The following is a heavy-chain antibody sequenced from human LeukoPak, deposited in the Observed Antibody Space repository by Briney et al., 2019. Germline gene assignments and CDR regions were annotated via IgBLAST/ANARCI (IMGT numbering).Heavy chain of an antibody. CDR2: ISSSGSTI. J-gene: IGHJ3*02. D-gene: IGHD3-10*01. CDR3: ASTPPRSFDAFDI. V-gene: IGHV3-11*01. CDR1: GFTFSDYY. Sequence: GSLRLSCAASGFTFSDYYMSWIRQAPGKGLEWVSYISSSGSTIYYADSVKGRFTISRDNAKNSLYLQMNSLGAEDTAVYYCASTPPRSFDAFDIWGQGTMVTVSS.